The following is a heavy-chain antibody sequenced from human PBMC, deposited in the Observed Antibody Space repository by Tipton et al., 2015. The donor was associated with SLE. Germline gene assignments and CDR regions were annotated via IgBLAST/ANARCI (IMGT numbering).Heavy chain of an antibody. J-gene: IGHJ4*02. CDR3: VGWGSSGYYYGFDY. V-gene: IGHV4-38-2*01. D-gene: IGHD3-22*01. CDR1: GYSISSSYC. Sequence: TLSLTCAVSGYSISSSYCWGWIRQPPGKGLEWIGSIYYSGSTYYNPSLKSRVTISVDTSKNQFSLKLSSVTAADTAVYYCVGWGSSGYYYGFDYWGQGTLVTVSS. CDR2: IYYSGST.